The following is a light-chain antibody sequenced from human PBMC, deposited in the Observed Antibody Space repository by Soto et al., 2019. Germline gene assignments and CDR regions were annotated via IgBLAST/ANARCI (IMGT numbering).Light chain of an antibody. CDR3: SSYAGSNSFHVV. V-gene: IGLV2-8*01. CDR2: DVT. Sequence: QSALTQSPSASGSPGQSVTISCTGTSSDVGAYNYVSWYQQHPGKVPKLMIYDVTKRPSGVPDRFSGSKSGNTASLTVSGLQAEDEADYYCSSYAGSNSFHVVFGGGTKVTVL. CDR1: SSDVGAYNY. J-gene: IGLJ2*01.